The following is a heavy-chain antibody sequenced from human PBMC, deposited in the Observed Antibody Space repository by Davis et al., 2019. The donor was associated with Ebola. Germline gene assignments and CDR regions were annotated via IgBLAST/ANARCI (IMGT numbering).Heavy chain of an antibody. CDR2: MNPNGGNT. CDR3: ARRWNYGYYYYGMDV. D-gene: IGHD1-7*01. Sequence: ASVKVSCKASGYTFTSYDINWVRQATGQGLEWMGWMNPNGGNTGYAQKFQGRVTMTRNTSISTAYMELSSLRSEDTAVYYCARRWNYGYYYYGMDVWGQGTTVTVSS. J-gene: IGHJ6*02. V-gene: IGHV1-8*01. CDR1: GYTFTSYD.